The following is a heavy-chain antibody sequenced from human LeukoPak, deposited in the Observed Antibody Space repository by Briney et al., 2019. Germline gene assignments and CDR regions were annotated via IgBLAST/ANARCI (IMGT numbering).Heavy chain of an antibody. Sequence: PGGSLRLSCAASGFTFDDYTMHWVRQAPGKGLEWVSLISWDGGSTYYADSVKGRFTISRDNSKNSLYLQMNSLRTEDTALYYCAKDGAGDRSGYMGTRYYYYYYMDVWGKGTTVTVSS. CDR3: AKDGAGDRSGYMGTRYYYYYYMDV. CDR2: ISWDGGST. CDR1: GFTFDDYT. D-gene: IGHD3-22*01. V-gene: IGHV3-43*01. J-gene: IGHJ6*03.